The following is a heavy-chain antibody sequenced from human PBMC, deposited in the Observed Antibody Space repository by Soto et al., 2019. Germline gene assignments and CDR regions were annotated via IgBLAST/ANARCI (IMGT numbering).Heavy chain of an antibody. CDR1: GGSVSSGSYY. V-gene: IGHV4-61*01. Sequence: KPSETLSLTCTVSGGSVSSGSYYWSWIRQPPGKGLEWIGYMYNSGSTNYNPSLKSRVIISVDTSKNQFSLKLSSVTAADTAVYYCARVSSGWYYFDYWGQGTLVTVS. D-gene: IGHD6-19*01. CDR2: MYNSGST. J-gene: IGHJ4*02. CDR3: ARVSSGWYYFDY.